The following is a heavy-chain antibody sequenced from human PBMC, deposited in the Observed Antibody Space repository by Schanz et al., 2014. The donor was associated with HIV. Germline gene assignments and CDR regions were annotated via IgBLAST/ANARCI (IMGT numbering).Heavy chain of an antibody. D-gene: IGHD3-22*01. J-gene: IGHJ4*02. CDR3: AKPEYDSRGSSQSHFDY. Sequence: EVQLLESGGGLEQPGGSLRLSCAASGFNFNNYAMTCVRQAPGKGLEWVSSISESGGRTYYADSVNGRFTISRDNSKNTLYLQMTTLRIDDTAVYYCAKPEYDSRGSSQSHFDYWGQGTLVTVSS. V-gene: IGHV3-23*01. CDR1: GFNFNNYA. CDR2: ISESGGRT.